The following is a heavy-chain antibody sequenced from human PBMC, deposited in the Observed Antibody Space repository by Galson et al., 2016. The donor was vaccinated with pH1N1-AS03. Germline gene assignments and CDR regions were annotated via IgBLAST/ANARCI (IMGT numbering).Heavy chain of an antibody. CDR2: IYYRGNT. V-gene: IGHV4-39*07. CDR1: GDSMNNNNYY. CDR3: ARQTKGYCRGGDCWGWFDP. Sequence: QFQVQESGPGLVKSSETLSPTCTVSGDSMNNNNYYWGWVRQPPGKGLECIGKIYYRGNTYYSPSLKSRVTISADTSENQFSLRLSSVTAADTGIYYCARQTKGYCRGGDCWGWFDPWGQGTLVIVSS. J-gene: IGHJ5*02. D-gene: IGHD2-15*01.